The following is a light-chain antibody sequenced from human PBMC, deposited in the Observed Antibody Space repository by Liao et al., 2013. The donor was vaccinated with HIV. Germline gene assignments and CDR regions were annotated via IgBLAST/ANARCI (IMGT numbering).Light chain of an antibody. Sequence: SYELTQPPSVSVAPGKTARITCGGSNIESKSVQWYQQKPGQTPVLVIYYDSDRPSGIPERFSGSNSGNTATLTISGTQAMDEADYYCQAWDSSLYVFGTGTKVTVL. CDR1: NIESKS. V-gene: IGLV3-21*01. J-gene: IGLJ1*01. CDR2: YDS. CDR3: QAWDSSLYV.